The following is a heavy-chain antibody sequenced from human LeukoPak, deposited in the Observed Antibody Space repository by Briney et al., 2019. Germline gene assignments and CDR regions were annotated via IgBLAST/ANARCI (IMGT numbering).Heavy chain of an antibody. V-gene: IGHV4-30-2*01. CDR1: GVSISSGGYS. D-gene: IGHD3-22*01. CDR3: ARDRRYYDSSGYSYYYYGMDV. Sequence: SETLSLTCAVSGVSISSGGYSWSWIRQPPGKGLEWIGYIYHSGSTYYNPSLKSRVTISVDRSKNQFSLKLSSVTAADTAVYYCARDRRYYDSSGYSYYYYGMDVWGQGTTVTVSS. J-gene: IGHJ6*02. CDR2: IYHSGST.